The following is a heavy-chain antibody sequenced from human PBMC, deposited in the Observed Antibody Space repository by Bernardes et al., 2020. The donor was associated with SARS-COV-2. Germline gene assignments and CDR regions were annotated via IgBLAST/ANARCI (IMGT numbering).Heavy chain of an antibody. D-gene: IGHD5-12*01. Sequence: ASVKVSCKTSGYTFSGYAVQWVRQAPGQRLEWMGWINAGNGKTKYSERFQGRVTISRDTSKNQFSLQLDSVTPEDTAVYYCARGWLQGGLGYWGQGTLVTVSS. CDR3: ARGWLQGGLGY. V-gene: IGHV1-3*01. CDR2: INAGNGKT. CDR1: GYTFSGYA. J-gene: IGHJ4*02.